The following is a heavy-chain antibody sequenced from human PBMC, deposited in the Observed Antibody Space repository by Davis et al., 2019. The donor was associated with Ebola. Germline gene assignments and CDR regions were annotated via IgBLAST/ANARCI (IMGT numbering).Heavy chain of an antibody. Sequence: PGGSLRLSCAASGFTFSSYAMSWVRQAPGKGLEWVSAISGSGGSTYYADSVKGRFTISRDNSKDTLYLQMNSLRAEDTAVYYCAKDNRGALVAASPYGMDVWGQGTTVTVSS. CDR3: AKDNRGALVAASPYGMDV. D-gene: IGHD6-13*01. CDR1: GFTFSSYA. CDR2: ISGSGGST. J-gene: IGHJ6*02. V-gene: IGHV3-23*01.